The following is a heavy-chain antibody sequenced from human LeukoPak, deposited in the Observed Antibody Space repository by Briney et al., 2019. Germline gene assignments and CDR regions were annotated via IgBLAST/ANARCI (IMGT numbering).Heavy chain of an antibody. CDR1: GFTFSSYS. CDR3: AREEGKEGMGNYSSYYMDV. D-gene: IGHD1-26*01. J-gene: IGHJ6*03. V-gene: IGHV3-21*01. Sequence: PGGSLRLSCAASGFTFSSYSMNWVRQAPGKGLEWVSSISSSSSYIYYADSVKGRFTISRDNAKNSLYLQMNSLRAEDTAGYYWAREEGKEGMGNYSSYYMDVGGKGPRVTVS. CDR2: ISSSSSYI.